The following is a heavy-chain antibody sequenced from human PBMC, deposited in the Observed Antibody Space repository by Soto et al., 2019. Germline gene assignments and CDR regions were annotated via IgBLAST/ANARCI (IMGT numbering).Heavy chain of an antibody. Sequence: GGSLRLSCDASGFTLRNYAMTWIRQAPGKGLEWVSLISANDVGTYYAESAKGRFIISRDNSHNTLHLQMSSLRAEDTAVYYCAKAGSPSYYYDSSASSFDYWGQGTLVTVSS. V-gene: IGHV3-23*01. J-gene: IGHJ4*02. D-gene: IGHD3-22*01. CDR2: ISANDVGT. CDR3: AKAGSPSYYYDSSASSFDY. CDR1: GFTLRNYA.